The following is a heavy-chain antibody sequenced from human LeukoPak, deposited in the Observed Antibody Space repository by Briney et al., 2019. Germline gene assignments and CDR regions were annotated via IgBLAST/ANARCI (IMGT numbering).Heavy chain of an antibody. CDR3: ARGPDLGGEYYFDY. CDR2: INAGNGNT. Sequence: ASVKVSCKASGYTFTSYAMHWVRQAPGQRLERMGWINAGNGNTKYSQKFQGRVTITRDTSASTAYMELSSLRSEDTAVYYCARGPDLGGEYYFDYWGQGTLVTVSS. J-gene: IGHJ4*02. D-gene: IGHD3-10*01. V-gene: IGHV1-3*01. CDR1: GYTFTSYA.